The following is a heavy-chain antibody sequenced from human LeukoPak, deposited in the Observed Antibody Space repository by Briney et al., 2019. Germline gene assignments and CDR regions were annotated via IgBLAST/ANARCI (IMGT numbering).Heavy chain of an antibody. D-gene: IGHD4-17*01. Sequence: PGGSLRLSCAASGFTFSSYAMHWVRQAPGKGLEWVAVISYDGSNKYYADSVKGRFTISRDNSKNTLYLQMNSLRAEDTAVYYCAKVASLGDGDFWYFDLWGRGTLVTASS. CDR3: AKVASLGDGDFWYFDL. J-gene: IGHJ2*01. CDR1: GFTFSSYA. V-gene: IGHV3-30-3*01. CDR2: ISYDGSNK.